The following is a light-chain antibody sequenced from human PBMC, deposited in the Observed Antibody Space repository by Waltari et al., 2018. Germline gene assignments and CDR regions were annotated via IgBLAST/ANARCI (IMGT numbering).Light chain of an antibody. CDR1: QSISKW. J-gene: IGKJ4*02. CDR3: QQYNSYSLLS. CDR2: KAS. Sequence: DIQMTQSPPTLSASVGDRVIFSCRASQSISKWLAWYQQKPGKAPKLLIYKASTLESGVPSRFSSSGSGTEFTLTISSLQPEDFATYYCQQYNSYSLLSFGGGTKVEIK. V-gene: IGKV1-5*03.